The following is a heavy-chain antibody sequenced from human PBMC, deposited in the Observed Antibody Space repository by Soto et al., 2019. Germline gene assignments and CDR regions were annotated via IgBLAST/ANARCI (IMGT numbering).Heavy chain of an antibody. Sequence: SDTLSLTCTVSGGSISIYYWSWLRQPPGKGLEWIGNIYYTESTNYNPSLKSRVTMSIDTSKNHFSLKLSSVTAADTAVYYCARDSAVVPRVLVYWGLGTLVTVS. CDR1: GGSISIYY. CDR3: ARDSAVVPRVLVY. CDR2: IYYTEST. V-gene: IGHV4-59*01. J-gene: IGHJ4*02. D-gene: IGHD2-8*02.